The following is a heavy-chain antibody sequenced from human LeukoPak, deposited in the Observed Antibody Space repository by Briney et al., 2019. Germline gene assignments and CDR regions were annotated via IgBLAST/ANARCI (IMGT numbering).Heavy chain of an antibody. CDR3: AAVYSSGTNFDY. CDR2: IKQDGSEK. V-gene: IGHV3-7*03. J-gene: IGHJ4*02. Sequence: GGSLRLSCAASGFTFSSYWMSWVRQAPGKGLEWVANIKQDGSEKYYVDSVKGRFTISRDNAKNSLDLQMNSLRAEDTAVYYCAAVYSSGTNFDYWGQGTLVTVSS. CDR1: GFTFSSYW. D-gene: IGHD6-19*01.